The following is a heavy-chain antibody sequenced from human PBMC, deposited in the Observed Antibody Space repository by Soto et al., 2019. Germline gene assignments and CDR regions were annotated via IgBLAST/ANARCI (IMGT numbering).Heavy chain of an antibody. Sequence: AGGSLRLSCAASGVNFSSYAMSWVRQAPGKGLEWVSAISGSGGSTYYADSVKGRFTISRDNSKNTLYLQMNSLRAEDTAVYYCAKGPYDILTGYYTAWGQGTLVTVSS. CDR1: GVNFSSYA. J-gene: IGHJ5*02. CDR3: AKGPYDILTGYYTA. D-gene: IGHD3-9*01. CDR2: ISGSGGST. V-gene: IGHV3-23*01.